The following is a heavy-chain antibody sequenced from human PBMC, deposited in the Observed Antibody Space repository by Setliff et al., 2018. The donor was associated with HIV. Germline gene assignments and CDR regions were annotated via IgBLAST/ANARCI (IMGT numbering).Heavy chain of an antibody. Sequence: SVKVSCKASGGTFSSYAISWVRQAPGQGLEWMGGIIPIFGTANYAQKFQGRVTITADESTSTACMELSSLRSEDTAVYYCAGVYYYGSGSYNYPYYFDYWGQGTLVTAPQ. J-gene: IGHJ4*02. V-gene: IGHV1-69*13. CDR3: AGVYYYGSGSYNYPYYFDY. D-gene: IGHD3-10*01. CDR2: IIPIFGTA. CDR1: GGTFSSYA.